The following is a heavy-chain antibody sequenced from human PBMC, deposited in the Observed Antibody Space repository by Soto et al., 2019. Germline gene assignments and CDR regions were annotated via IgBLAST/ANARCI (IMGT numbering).Heavy chain of an antibody. J-gene: IGHJ4*02. CDR1: GYTFTTYG. D-gene: IGHD2-2*01. Sequence: QVQLVQSGAEVKKPGASVKVSCQASGYTFTTYGISWVRQAPGQGLEWMGWTSTYNGNTNYAQKVQGRVTLTTERSTTTAYMELRSLRSDDTAVYYCAREYCTSARCYLPDYWGQGTLVLVSS. CDR3: AREYCTSARCYLPDY. CDR2: TSTYNGNT. V-gene: IGHV1-18*01.